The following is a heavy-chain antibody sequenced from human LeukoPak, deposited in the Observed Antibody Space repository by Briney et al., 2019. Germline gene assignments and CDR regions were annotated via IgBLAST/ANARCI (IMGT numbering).Heavy chain of an antibody. V-gene: IGHV1-8*01. CDR1: GYPFTSYD. D-gene: IGHD3-10*01. CDR2: MNPNSGNT. J-gene: IGHJ4*02. Sequence: ASVKVSCKASGYPFTSYDINWVRQATGQGLEWMGWMNPNSGNTGYAQKFQGRVTMTRNTSISTAYMELSSLRSEDTAVYYCARISGMVRGEDFDYWGQGTPVTVSS. CDR3: ARISGMVRGEDFDY.